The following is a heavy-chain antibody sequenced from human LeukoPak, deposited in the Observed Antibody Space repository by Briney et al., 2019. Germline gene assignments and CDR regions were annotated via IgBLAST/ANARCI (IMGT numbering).Heavy chain of an antibody. Sequence: ASVKVSCKASGYTFTGYYMHWVRQAPGQGLEWMGWSNPNSGGTNYAQKFQGRVTMTRDTSISTAYMELSRLRSDDTAVYYCARGRVGYYYDSSGYLVFGYWGQGTLVTVSS. CDR1: GYTFTGYY. D-gene: IGHD3-22*01. J-gene: IGHJ4*02. CDR3: ARGRVGYYYDSSGYLVFGY. V-gene: IGHV1-2*02. CDR2: SNPNSGGT.